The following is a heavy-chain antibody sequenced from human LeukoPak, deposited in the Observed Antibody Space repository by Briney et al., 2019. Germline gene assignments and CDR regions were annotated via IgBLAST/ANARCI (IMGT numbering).Heavy chain of an antibody. CDR3: TTGTDGPGY. Sequence: GGSLRLSCAASGFTFSGSAMHWVRQASGKGLEWVGRIRSKANNYATAYAASVRGRFTISRDDSKNTAYLQMNSLKTEDTAVYYCTTGTDGPGYWGQGTLVTVSS. CDR2: IRSKANNYAT. V-gene: IGHV3-73*01. D-gene: IGHD5-24*01. CDR1: GFTFSGSA. J-gene: IGHJ4*02.